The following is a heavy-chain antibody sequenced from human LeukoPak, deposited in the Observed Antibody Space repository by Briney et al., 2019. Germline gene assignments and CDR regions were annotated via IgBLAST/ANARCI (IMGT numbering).Heavy chain of an antibody. CDR1: GGSISSYY. Sequence: SETLSLTCTVSGGSISSYYWSWIRQPPGKGLEWIGYIYYSGSAKYNPSLKSRVTISVDTSKNQFSLKLSSVTAADTAVYYCARAESYYYGSIDPWGQGTLVTVSS. V-gene: IGHV4-59*01. D-gene: IGHD3-10*01. CDR3: ARAESYYYGSIDP. J-gene: IGHJ5*02. CDR2: IYYSGSA.